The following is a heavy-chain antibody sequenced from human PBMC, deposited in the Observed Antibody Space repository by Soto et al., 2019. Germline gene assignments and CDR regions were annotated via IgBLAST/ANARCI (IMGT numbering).Heavy chain of an antibody. D-gene: IGHD2-21*02. V-gene: IGHV1-46*01. J-gene: IGHJ4*02. CDR2: VNPSGGHT. CDR3: ARGGHVVVVTAAFDY. CDR1: GDTFTNYY. Sequence: QVQLMQSGAEVKKPGASVKVSCKASGDTFTNYYIHWVRQAPGQGLEWMGTVNPSGGHTTYSQNFLGRVNMTRDTSTSTLYRELTSLTSADTAVYYCARGGHVVVVTAAFDYWGQGTLVTVSS.